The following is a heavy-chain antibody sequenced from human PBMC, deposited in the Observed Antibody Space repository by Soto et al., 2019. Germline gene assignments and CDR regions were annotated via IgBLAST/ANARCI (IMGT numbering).Heavy chain of an antibody. Sequence: QVQLLQSGSEVKKPGSSVKVSCRASGGSLSSYPVTWVRQAPGQGLEWMGRIIPIVGLTNYAQKFQGRVTITADKSTSTAYRELSSLRSDDTAVYYCARPTGGHDAGGNYMGVWCKGTTVIVSS. V-gene: IGHV1-69*02. CDR3: ARPTGGHDAGGNYMGV. CDR1: GGSLSSYP. CDR2: IIPIVGLT. J-gene: IGHJ6*03. D-gene: IGHD2-8*02.